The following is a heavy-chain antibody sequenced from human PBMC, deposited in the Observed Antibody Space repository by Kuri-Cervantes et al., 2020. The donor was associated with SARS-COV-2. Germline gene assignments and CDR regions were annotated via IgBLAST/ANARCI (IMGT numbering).Heavy chain of an antibody. D-gene: IGHD1-26*01. CDR2: ISGSGGST. Sequence: GESLKISCAASGFTFSSYAMSWVRQAPGKGLEWVSAISGSGGSTYYADSVKGRFTISRDNSKNTLYLQMNSLRAEDTAVYHCAKSGEDRYYYYYYMDVWGKGTTVTVSS. J-gene: IGHJ6*03. V-gene: IGHV3-23*01. CDR3: AKSGEDRYYYYYYMDV. CDR1: GFTFSSYA.